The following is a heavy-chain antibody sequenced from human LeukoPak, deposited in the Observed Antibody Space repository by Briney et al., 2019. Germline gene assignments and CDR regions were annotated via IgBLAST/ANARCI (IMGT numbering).Heavy chain of an antibody. J-gene: IGHJ4*02. CDR3: ARGSYLQEESDY. D-gene: IGHD1-26*01. V-gene: IGHV3-30-3*01. CDR1: GFTFSSYA. CDR2: ISYDGSNK. Sequence: GGSLRLSCAASGFTFSSYAMHWVRQAPGKGLEWVAVISYDGSNKYYADSVKGRFTISRDNSKNTLYLQMNSLRAEDTAVYYCARGSYLQEESDYWGQGTLVTVSS.